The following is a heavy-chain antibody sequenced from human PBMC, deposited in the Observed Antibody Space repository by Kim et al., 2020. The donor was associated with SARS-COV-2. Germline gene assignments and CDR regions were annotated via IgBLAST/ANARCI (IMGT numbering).Heavy chain of an antibody. CDR2: IYYSGST. V-gene: IGHV4-59*13. J-gene: IGHJ5*02. CDR1: GGSISSYY. CDR3: ARNLNEGHNWFDP. Sequence: SETLSLTCTVSGGSISSYYWSWIRQPPGKGLEWIGYIYYSGSTNYNPSLKSRVTISVDTSKNQFSLKLSSVTAADTAVYYCARNLNEGHNWFDPWGQGTLVTVSS.